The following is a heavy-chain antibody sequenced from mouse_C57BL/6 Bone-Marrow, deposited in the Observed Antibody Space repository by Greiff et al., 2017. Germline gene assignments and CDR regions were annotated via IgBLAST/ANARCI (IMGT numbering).Heavy chain of an antibody. CDR1: GYTFTSYW. CDR3: ARERGYYGLFDF. V-gene: IGHV1-69*01. Sequence: QVHVKQPGAELVMPGASVKLSCKASGYTFTSYWMHWVKQRPGQGLEWIGEIDPSDSYTNYNQKFKGKSTLTVAKSSSTAYMQLSSLTSEDSAVYYCARERGYYGLFDFWGKGTTLTVSS. D-gene: IGHD1-2*01. J-gene: IGHJ2*01. CDR2: IDPSDSYT.